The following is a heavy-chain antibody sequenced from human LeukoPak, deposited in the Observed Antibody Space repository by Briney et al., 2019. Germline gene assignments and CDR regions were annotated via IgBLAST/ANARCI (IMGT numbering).Heavy chain of an antibody. CDR2: IYTSGST. CDR3: ASLYDYVWGSYRYLVDY. D-gene: IGHD3-16*02. J-gene: IGHJ4*02. V-gene: IGHV4-61*02. Sequence: SETLSLTCTVSDGSISSALYYWSWIRQPAGKGLEWIGRIYTSGSTNYNPSLKSRVTISVDTSKNQFSLKLSSVTAADTAVYYCASLYDYVWGSYRYLVDYWGQGTLVTVSS. CDR1: DGSISSALYY.